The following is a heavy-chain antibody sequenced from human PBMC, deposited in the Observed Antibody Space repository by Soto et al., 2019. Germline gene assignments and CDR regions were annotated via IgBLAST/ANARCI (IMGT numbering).Heavy chain of an antibody. J-gene: IGHJ6*02. CDR2: ISGSGGST. V-gene: IGHV3-23*01. Sequence: XGSLRLSCRTCGCTFNNYGMSWVRQAPGKGLEWVSGISGSGGSTYYADSVKGRFAISRDNSKNTLLLEINSLRVEDTAVYYCAKMEGPTAYYYAMDVWGQGTTVTVSS. D-gene: IGHD1-1*01. CDR3: AKMEGPTAYYYAMDV. CDR1: GCTFNNYG.